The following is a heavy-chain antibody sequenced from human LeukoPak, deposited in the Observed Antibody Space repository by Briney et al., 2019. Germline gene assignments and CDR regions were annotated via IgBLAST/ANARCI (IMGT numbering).Heavy chain of an antibody. D-gene: IGHD3-22*01. CDR1: GGSISSSSYY. CDR2: LYYSGST. V-gene: IGHV4-39*02. CDR3: AGDYYDSSGYYPRL. Sequence: SETLSLTCTVSGGSISSSSYYWGWIRQPPGKGLEWIGSLYYSGSTYYNPSLKSRVTISVDTSKNQFSLKLSSVTAADTAVYYCAGDYYDSSGYYPRLWGQGTLVTVSS. J-gene: IGHJ4*02.